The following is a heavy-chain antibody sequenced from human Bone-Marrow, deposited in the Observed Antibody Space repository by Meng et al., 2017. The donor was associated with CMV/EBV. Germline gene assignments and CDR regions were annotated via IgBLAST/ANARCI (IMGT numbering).Heavy chain of an antibody. V-gene: IGHV4-39*01. D-gene: IGHD6-19*01. Sequence: TVSGDSIRSSNYYWGWIRQPPGKGLEWIGNIYYSGNTYYNPSLKSRVTISVDTSKNQFSLKLSSVTAADTAVYYCARWLTSGWYMNHWGQGTLVTVSS. CDR3: ARWLTSGWYMNH. CDR2: IYYSGNT. CDR1: GDSIRSSNYY. J-gene: IGHJ5*02.